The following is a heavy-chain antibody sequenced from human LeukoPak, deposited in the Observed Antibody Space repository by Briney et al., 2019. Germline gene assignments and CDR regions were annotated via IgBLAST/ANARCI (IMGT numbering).Heavy chain of an antibody. CDR3: GKRKGSNHGEFDY. Sequence: GGSLRLSCAASGFTFSSYAMSWVHQAPGTGLEWVSAISGSGGNTYYADSVKGRFTISRDNSKNTLYLQMNSLRAEDTAVYHCGKRKGSNHGEFDYWGQGTLVTVSA. CDR1: GFTFSSYA. CDR2: ISGSGGNT. J-gene: IGHJ4*02. V-gene: IGHV3-23*01. D-gene: IGHD6-13*01.